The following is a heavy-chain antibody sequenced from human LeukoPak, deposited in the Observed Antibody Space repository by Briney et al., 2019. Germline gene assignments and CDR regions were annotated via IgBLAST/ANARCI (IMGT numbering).Heavy chain of an antibody. CDR3: AKDRGGYCSGTSC. CDR2: ISSSGSTI. CDR1: GFTFSDYY. Sequence: GGSLRLSCAASGFTFSDYYMSWIRQAPGKGLEWVSYISSSGSTIYYADSVKGRFTISRDNAKNSLYLQMNSLRVEDMAVYYCAKDRGGYCSGTSCWGQGTLVTVSS. J-gene: IGHJ4*02. D-gene: IGHD2-2*01. V-gene: IGHV3-11*01.